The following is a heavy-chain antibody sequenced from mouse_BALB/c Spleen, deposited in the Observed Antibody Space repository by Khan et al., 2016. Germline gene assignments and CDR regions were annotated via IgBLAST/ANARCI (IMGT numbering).Heavy chain of an antibody. J-gene: IGHJ3*01. Sequence: VQLVASGGGLVQPGGSLKLSCAASGFDFSRYWMSWVRQAPGKGLEWIGEINPDSSTINYTPSLKDKFIISRDNAKNTLYLQMSKLRSEDTALYYCARLHYYGRFAYWGQGTLVTVSA. CDR2: INPDSSTI. CDR3: ARLHYYGRFAY. CDR1: GFDFSRYW. D-gene: IGHD1-2*01. V-gene: IGHV4-1*02.